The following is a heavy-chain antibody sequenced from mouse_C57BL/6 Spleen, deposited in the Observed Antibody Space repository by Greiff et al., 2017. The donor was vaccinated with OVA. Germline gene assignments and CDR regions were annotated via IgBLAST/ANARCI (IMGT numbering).Heavy chain of an antibody. V-gene: IGHV5-4*01. CDR2: ISDGGSYT. D-gene: IGHD2-4*01. CDR1: GFTFSSYA. J-gene: IGHJ1*03. CDR3: ARNYDYFDV. Sequence: EVQLVESGGGLVKPGGSLKLSCAASGFTFSSYAMSWVRQTPEKRLEWVATISDGGSYTYYPDNVKGRFTISRDNAKNNLYLQMSHLKSEDTAMYYCARNYDYFDVWGTGTTVTVSS.